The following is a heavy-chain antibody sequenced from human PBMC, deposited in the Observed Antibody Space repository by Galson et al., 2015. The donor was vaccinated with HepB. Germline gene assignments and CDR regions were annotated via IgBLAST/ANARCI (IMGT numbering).Heavy chain of an antibody. V-gene: IGHV3-15*01. CDR1: GFIFSNTW. Sequence: SLRLSCAASGFIFSNTWMSWVRQAPGKGLEWVGRTKSKTDGGTTDYAAPVKGRFTISRDDAKNTLYLQMNSLKTEDTAMYFCTTAVGPFDNWGQGTLVTVSS. CDR3: TTAVGPFDN. J-gene: IGHJ4*02. D-gene: IGHD6-19*01. CDR2: TKSKTDGGTT.